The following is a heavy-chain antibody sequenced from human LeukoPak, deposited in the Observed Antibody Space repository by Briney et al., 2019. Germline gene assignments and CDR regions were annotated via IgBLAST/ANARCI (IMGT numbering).Heavy chain of an antibody. Sequence: ASVKVSCKASGGTFSSYAISWVRQTPGQGLEWMGRIIPILGIANYAQKFQGRVTITADKSTSTAYMELSSLRSEDTAVYYCARDRHDYGDYYFDYWGQGTLVTASS. CDR2: IIPILGIA. V-gene: IGHV1-69*04. CDR3: ARDRHDYGDYYFDY. CDR1: GGTFSSYA. D-gene: IGHD4-17*01. J-gene: IGHJ4*02.